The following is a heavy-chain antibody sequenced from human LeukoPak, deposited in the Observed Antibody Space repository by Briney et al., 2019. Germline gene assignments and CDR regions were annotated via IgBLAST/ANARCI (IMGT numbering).Heavy chain of an antibody. CDR1: GFTFGKYW. CDR3: ARDQYDTWSRRGNFDS. CDR2: IKLDGSEK. V-gene: IGHV3-7*03. J-gene: IGHJ4*02. Sequence: GGSLRLSCVASGFTFGKYWMSWVRQAPGKRLEWVANIKLDGSEKNYEDSVKGRFTISRDNTKNSLYLQMNSLRAEDTAVFYCARDQYDTWSRRGNFDSWGQGTLVIVSS. D-gene: IGHD3-3*01.